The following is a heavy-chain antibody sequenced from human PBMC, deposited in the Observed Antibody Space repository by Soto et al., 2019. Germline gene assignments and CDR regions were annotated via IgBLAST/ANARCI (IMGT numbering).Heavy chain of an antibody. D-gene: IGHD5-18*01. CDR3: ASGGYSYSMALRYGMDV. J-gene: IGHJ6*02. CDR2: IWYDGSNK. Sequence: PGGSLRLSCAASGFTFSSYGMHWVRQAPGKGLEWVAVIWYDGSNKYYADSVKGRFTISRDNSKNMLYLQMTSLRAEDTAVYYCASGGYSYSMALRYGMDVWGQGTTVTVSS. CDR1: GFTFSSYG. V-gene: IGHV3-33*01.